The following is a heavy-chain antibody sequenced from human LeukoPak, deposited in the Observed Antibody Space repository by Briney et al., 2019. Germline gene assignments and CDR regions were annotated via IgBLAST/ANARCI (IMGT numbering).Heavy chain of an antibody. CDR1: GFTFSSYG. V-gene: IGHV3-30*18. D-gene: IGHD3-10*01. CDR2: ISSDGSNK. J-gene: IGHJ4*02. CDR3: AKEDGTYGSGSYYPGY. Sequence: GGSLRLSCAASGFTFSSYGMHWVRQAPGKGLEWVAVISSDGSNKYYADSAKGRFTISRDNSKNTLYLQMNSLRAEDTAVYYCAKEDGTYGSGSYYPGYWGQGTLVTVSS.